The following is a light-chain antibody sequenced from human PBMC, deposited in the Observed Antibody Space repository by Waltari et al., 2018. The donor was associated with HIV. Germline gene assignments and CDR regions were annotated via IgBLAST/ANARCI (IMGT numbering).Light chain of an antibody. J-gene: IGLJ2*01. CDR2: KGS. CDR1: IQGKKD. V-gene: IGLV3-27*01. Sequence: SYELRQPASVSVSPGQTARIACSGDIQGKKDARWFQQMPGQAPVLILYKGSERPSGIPERFSGSISGTTVTLTISGAQVDDEADYYCYSAADNIVLFGGGTKLTVL. CDR3: YSAADNIVL.